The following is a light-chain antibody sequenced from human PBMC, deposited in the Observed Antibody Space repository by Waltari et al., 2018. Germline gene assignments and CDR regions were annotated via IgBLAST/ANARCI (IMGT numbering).Light chain of an antibody. Sequence: EIVLTQSPATLSLSPGDRATLSCRASQSVSSYLAWYQQKRGQPPRLLIYDASNRATDIPARFSGSGSGTDFTLTISSLEPEDFAVYYCQQRLGTFGPGTKVEI. V-gene: IGKV3-11*01. CDR1: QSVSSY. J-gene: IGKJ3*01. CDR2: DAS. CDR3: QQRLGT.